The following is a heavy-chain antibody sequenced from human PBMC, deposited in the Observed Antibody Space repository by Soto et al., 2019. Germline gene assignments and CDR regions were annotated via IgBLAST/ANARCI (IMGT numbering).Heavy chain of an antibody. D-gene: IGHD3-3*01. Sequence: QVTLKESGPVLVKPTETLTLTCTVSGFSLINARMGVSWIRQPPGKALEWLAHIFSNDEKPSSTSLKSRLTISKATAKRQVVRTMTNMDPVDTATYYCARTHYAVWSGYYTGWYFDLWGRGTLVTVSS. CDR2: IFSNDEK. CDR3: ARTHYAVWSGYYTGWYFDL. J-gene: IGHJ2*01. V-gene: IGHV2-26*01. CDR1: GFSLINARMG.